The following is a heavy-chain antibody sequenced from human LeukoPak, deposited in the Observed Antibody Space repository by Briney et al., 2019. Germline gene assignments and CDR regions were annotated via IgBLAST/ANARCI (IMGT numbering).Heavy chain of an antibody. Sequence: PGGSLRLSCAASGFTVSSNYMSWVRQAPGKGLEWVSVIYSGGSTYYADSVKGRFTISRDNSKNTLYLQMNSLRAEDAAIYYCAKVNWCISTCADAWGQGTLVTVSS. J-gene: IGHJ4*02. CDR1: GFTVSSNY. CDR3: AKVNWCISTCADA. CDR2: IYSGGST. D-gene: IGHD2-8*01. V-gene: IGHV3-53*01.